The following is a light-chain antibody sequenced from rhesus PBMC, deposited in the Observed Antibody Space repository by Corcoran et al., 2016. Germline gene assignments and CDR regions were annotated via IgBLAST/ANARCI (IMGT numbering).Light chain of an antibody. CDR2: LAS. J-gene: IGKJ3*01. CDR1: QSLLHSDGYTY. V-gene: IGKV2-90*01. Sequence: DIVMTQTPLSLPVTPGEPASISCRSSQSLLHSDGYTYLDWYLQKPGKSPQLLIYLASRRASGVPDRVSGRWSGTECTLKISRVEAEDVGVYYGMQGTQLPFTFGPGTKLAIK. CDR3: MQGTQLPFT.